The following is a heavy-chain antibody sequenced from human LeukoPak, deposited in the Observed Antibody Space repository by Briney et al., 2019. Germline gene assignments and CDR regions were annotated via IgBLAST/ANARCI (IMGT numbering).Heavy chain of an antibody. Sequence: GGSLRLSCAASGFTFSSYAVHWVRQAPGKGLEWVAVISYDGSNKYYADSVKGRFTISRDNSKNTLYLQMNSLRAEDTAVYYCARVVTYDFWSGYYPPNWFDPWGQGTLVTVSS. J-gene: IGHJ5*02. CDR3: ARVVTYDFWSGYYPPNWFDP. CDR1: GFTFSSYA. D-gene: IGHD3-3*01. V-gene: IGHV3-30-3*01. CDR2: ISYDGSNK.